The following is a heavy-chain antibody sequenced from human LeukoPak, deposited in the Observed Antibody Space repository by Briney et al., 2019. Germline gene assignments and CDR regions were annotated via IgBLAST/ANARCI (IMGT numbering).Heavy chain of an antibody. D-gene: IGHD3-22*01. CDR3: ARGRSRYYYDSSGYDY. V-gene: IGHV1-8*01. J-gene: IGHJ4*02. CDR2: MNPNSGST. Sequence: ASVKVSCKASGYTFTSYDINWVRQATGQGLEWMEWMNPNSGSTGYAQKFQGRVTMTRNTSISTAYMELSSLRSEDTAVYYCARGRSRYYYDSSGYDYWGQGTLATVSS. CDR1: GYTFTSYD.